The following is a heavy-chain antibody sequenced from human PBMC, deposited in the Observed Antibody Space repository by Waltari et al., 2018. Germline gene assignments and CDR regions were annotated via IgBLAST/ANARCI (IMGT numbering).Heavy chain of an antibody. D-gene: IGHD2-2*01. V-gene: IGHV4-31*03. Sequence: QVQLQESGPGLVKPSQTLSLTCTVSGGSISSGGYYWSWIRQHPGKGLEWIGYIYHSGSTYYNPSLKSRVTISVDRSKNQFSLKLSSVTAADTAVYYCARAGYCSSTSCYNARNWFDPWGQGTLVTVSS. CDR2: IYHSGST. CDR3: ARAGYCSSTSCYNARNWFDP. J-gene: IGHJ5*02. CDR1: GGSISSGGYY.